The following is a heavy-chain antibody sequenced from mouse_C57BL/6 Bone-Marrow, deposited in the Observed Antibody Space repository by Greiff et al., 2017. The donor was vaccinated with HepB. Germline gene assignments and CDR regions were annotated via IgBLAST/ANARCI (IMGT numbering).Heavy chain of an antibody. D-gene: IGHD4-1*01. V-gene: IGHV5-12*01. CDR1: GFTFSDYY. J-gene: IGHJ3*01. Sequence: EVQLVESGGGLVQPGGSLKLSCAASGFTFSDYYMYWVRQTPEKRLEWVAYISNGGGSTYYQDTVKGRFTISRDNAKNTLYLQMSRLKSEDTAMYYCARPSKLGGVAYWGQGTLVTVSA. CDR2: ISNGGGST. CDR3: ARPSKLGGVAY.